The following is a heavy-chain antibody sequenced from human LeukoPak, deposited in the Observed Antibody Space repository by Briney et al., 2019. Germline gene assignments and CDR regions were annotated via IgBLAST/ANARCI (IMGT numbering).Heavy chain of an antibody. Sequence: GGSLRLSCAASGFTFSSYAMSWVRQAPGKGLEWVSGISGSGDNTHYADSVKGRFTISRDNSKNTLYVQVNSLGTEDTAAYYCAKGSYCDSSGSFYFDYWGQGTLVTVSS. D-gene: IGHD3-22*01. J-gene: IGHJ4*02. CDR1: GFTFSSYA. CDR3: AKGSYCDSSGSFYFDY. V-gene: IGHV3-23*01. CDR2: ISGSGDNT.